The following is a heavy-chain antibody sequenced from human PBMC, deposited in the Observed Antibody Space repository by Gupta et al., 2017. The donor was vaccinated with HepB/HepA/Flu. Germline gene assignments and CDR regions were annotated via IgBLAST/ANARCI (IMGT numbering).Heavy chain of an antibody. CDR2: ISYDGTNK. Sequence: QVQLVESGGGVVQPGRSLRLSCSASGFTFSNYAIHWVRQAPGKGLEWVAFISYDGTNKYYADSVKGRFTISRDNSRDTLYLQMSSLRAEDTAVYYCAFDYSYGSYGMDVWGQGTTVTVSS. D-gene: IGHD5-18*01. CDR3: AFDYSYGSYGMDV. V-gene: IGHV3-30-3*01. CDR1: GFTFSNYA. J-gene: IGHJ6*02.